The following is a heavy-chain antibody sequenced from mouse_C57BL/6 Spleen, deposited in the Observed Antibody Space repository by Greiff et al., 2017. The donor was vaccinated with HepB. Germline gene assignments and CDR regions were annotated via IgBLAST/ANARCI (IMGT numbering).Heavy chain of an antibody. CDR1: GFTFSSYA. CDR3: ARGRERYGDMDY. J-gene: IGHJ4*01. V-gene: IGHV5-4*03. Sequence: EVKVVESGGGLVKPGGSLKLSCAASGFTFSSYAMSWVRQTPEKRLEWVATISDGGSYTYYPDNVKGRFTISRDNAKNNRYLQMSHLKSEDTAMYYCARGRERYGDMDYWGQGTSVTVSS. CDR2: ISDGGSYT. D-gene: IGHD1-1*01.